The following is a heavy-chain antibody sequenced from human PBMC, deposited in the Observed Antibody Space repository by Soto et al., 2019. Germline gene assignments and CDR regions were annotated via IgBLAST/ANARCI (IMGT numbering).Heavy chain of an antibody. J-gene: IGHJ6*02. V-gene: IGHV3-74*01. CDR2: INGDESTT. CDR3: ARGVPRVYGMDV. Sequence: GGSLRLSCAASGFTFSTYWMHWVRQAPGEGLVWVSRINGDESTTNYADSVEGRFTISRDNAKNTLYLQMSSLRVEDTAVYYCARGVPRVYGMDVWGQGTTVTVSS. D-gene: IGHD6-13*01. CDR1: GFTFSTYW.